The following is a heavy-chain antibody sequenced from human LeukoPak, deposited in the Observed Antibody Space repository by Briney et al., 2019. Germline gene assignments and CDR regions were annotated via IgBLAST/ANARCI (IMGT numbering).Heavy chain of an antibody. CDR3: ARDIVVVVAAGPGGWFDP. J-gene: IGHJ5*02. V-gene: IGHV3-48*03. D-gene: IGHD2-15*01. Sequence: PGGSLRLSCAASGFTFSSYEMNWVRQAPGKGLEWVSYISSSGSTIYYADSVKGRFTISRDNAKNSLYLQMNSLRAEDTAVYYCARDIVVVVAAGPGGWFDPWGQGTLVTVSS. CDR1: GFTFSSYE. CDR2: ISSSGSTI.